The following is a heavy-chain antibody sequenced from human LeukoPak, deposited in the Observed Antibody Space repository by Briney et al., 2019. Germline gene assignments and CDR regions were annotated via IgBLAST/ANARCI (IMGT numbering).Heavy chain of an antibody. CDR2: INPNRGGT. J-gene: IGHJ4*02. D-gene: IGHD2-2*01. Sequence: ASVKVSCKASGYSFTDYYMHWVRQAPGQGLEWMGWINPNRGGTNYAQKLQGRVTMTRDTSITTAYMELSRLRSDDTAVYYCARRYCSSTSCYYFDYWGQGTLVTVSS. V-gene: IGHV1-2*02. CDR3: ARRYCSSTSCYYFDY. CDR1: GYSFTDYY.